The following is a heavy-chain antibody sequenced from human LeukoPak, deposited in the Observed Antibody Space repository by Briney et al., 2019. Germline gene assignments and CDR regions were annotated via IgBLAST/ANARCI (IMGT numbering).Heavy chain of an antibody. Sequence: GGSLRLSCAASGFTFSSYGIHWVRQAPGKGLEWVAVISYDGSNKYYVDSVKGRFTISRDNSKNTLNLQMNSLRAEDTAVYYCAKMRTPTAHSGDASDIWGQGTMVTVSS. CDR3: AKMRTPTAHSGDASDI. CDR1: GFTFSSYG. CDR2: ISYDGSNK. V-gene: IGHV3-30*18. D-gene: IGHD4-17*01. J-gene: IGHJ3*02.